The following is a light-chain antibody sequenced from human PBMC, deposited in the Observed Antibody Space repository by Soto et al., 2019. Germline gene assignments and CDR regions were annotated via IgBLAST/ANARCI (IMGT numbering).Light chain of an antibody. CDR2: HAS. V-gene: IGKV1-5*02. CDR3: QQDNSYS. J-gene: IGKJ1*01. Sequence: DIQMTKYPSPLPASLGDRFTIICRASQSISNWLAWYQQKPGTAPKVLIYHASNLQSGVPSRFSGSGSGTEFTLTISSLQPDDFATYYCQQDNSYSFGQGSKVDIK. CDR1: QSISNW.